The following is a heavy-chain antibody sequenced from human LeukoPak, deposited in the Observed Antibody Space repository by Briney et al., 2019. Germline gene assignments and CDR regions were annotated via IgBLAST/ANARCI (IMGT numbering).Heavy chain of an antibody. J-gene: IGHJ6*02. CDR3: ARATTVTTNYYYGMDV. D-gene: IGHD4-17*01. V-gene: IGHV4-61*08. Sequence: SETLSLTCTVSGGSISSGGYYWSWIRQHPGKGLEWIGYIYYSGSTNYNPSLKSRVTISVDTSKNQFSLKLSSVTAADTAVYYCARATTVTTNYYYGMDVWGQGTTVTVSS. CDR2: IYYSGST. CDR1: GGSISSGGYY.